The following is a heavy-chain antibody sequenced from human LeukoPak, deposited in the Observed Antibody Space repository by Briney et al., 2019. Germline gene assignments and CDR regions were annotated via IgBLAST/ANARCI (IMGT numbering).Heavy chain of an antibody. J-gene: IGHJ4*02. CDR3: AKSLFGEYPLFDY. CDR2: ISGSGGST. D-gene: IGHD3-10*01. V-gene: IGHV3-23*01. Sequence: GGSLRLSCAASGFTFSRYAMRGVRDARGGGGEWGSAISGSGGSTHYADPVKGRFTISRDNSKNTLYLQMNSLRAEHTAVYYCAKSLFGEYPLFDYRGQGTLVTVSS. CDR1: GFTFSRYA.